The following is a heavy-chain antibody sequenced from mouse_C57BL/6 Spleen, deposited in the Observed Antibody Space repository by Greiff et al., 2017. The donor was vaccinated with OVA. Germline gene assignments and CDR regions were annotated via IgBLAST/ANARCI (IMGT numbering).Heavy chain of an antibody. J-gene: IGHJ2*01. CDR2: IYPGDGDT. D-gene: IGHD2-3*01. CDR3: VDGLDY. V-gene: IGHV1-82*01. Sequence: QVQLQQSGPELVKPGASVKISCKASGYAFSSSWMNWVKQRPGQGLEWIGRIYPGDGDTNYNGKFKGKATLTADKSSSTAYMQLSSLTSEDSAVCFCVDGLDYWGQGTTLTVSS. CDR1: GYAFSSSW.